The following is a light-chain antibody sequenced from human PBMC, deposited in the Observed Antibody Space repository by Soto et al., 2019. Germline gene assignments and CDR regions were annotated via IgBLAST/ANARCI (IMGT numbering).Light chain of an antibody. CDR3: HQYGSSPWT. J-gene: IGKJ1*01. Sequence: EIVLTQSPGTLSLSPGERATLSCRASQSVSSDYLAWYQQKPGQAPRLLIYGASRRVTGIPDRFSGSGSGTDFTLTISRLEPEDFAVYHCHQYGSSPWTFGQGTKVDIK. V-gene: IGKV3-20*01. CDR2: GAS. CDR1: QSVSSDY.